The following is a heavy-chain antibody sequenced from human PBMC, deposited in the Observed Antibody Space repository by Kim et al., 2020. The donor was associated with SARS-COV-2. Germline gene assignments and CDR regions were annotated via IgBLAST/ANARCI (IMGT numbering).Heavy chain of an antibody. Sequence: GGSLRLSCAASGFTFSDYYMSWIRQAPGKGLEWVSYISSGGSIIDYADSVKGRFTISRDNTKNSLYLQMNSLRAEDTAVYYCARGSYIYGYFDYWGHGTLVTVSS. D-gene: IGHD5-18*01. CDR2: ISSGGSII. CDR3: ARGSYIYGYFDY. V-gene: IGHV3-11*01. J-gene: IGHJ4*03. CDR1: GFTFSDYY.